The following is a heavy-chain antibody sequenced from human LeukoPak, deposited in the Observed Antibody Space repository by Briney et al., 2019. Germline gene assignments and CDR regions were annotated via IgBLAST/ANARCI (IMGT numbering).Heavy chain of an antibody. CDR1: GDSINYYY. J-gene: IGHJ4*02. CDR2: VYYNGSA. D-gene: IGHD2-15*01. V-gene: IGHV4-59*01. CDR3: ARKGGHFDY. Sequence: SETLSLTCTVSGDSINYYYWSWIRQSPGKGLEWIGYVYYNGSAKYNPSLKSRVTISVDMSKNQFSLKASSVTAADTAIYYCARKGGHFDYWGQGTLVTVSS.